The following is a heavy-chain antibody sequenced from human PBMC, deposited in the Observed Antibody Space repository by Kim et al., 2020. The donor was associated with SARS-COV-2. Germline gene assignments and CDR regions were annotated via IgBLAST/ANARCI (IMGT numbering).Heavy chain of an antibody. CDR1: GFTFSSYS. CDR2: ISSSSSTI. CDR3: ARERAAAGTDLAVAVLLFDP. V-gene: IGHV3-48*02. Sequence: GGSLRLSCAASGFTFSSYSMNWVRQAPGKGLEWVSYISSSSSTIYYADSVKGRFTISRDNAKNSLYLQMNSLRDEDTAVYYCARERAAAGTDLAVAVLLFDPWGQGTRVTVSS. D-gene: IGHD6-13*01. J-gene: IGHJ5*02.